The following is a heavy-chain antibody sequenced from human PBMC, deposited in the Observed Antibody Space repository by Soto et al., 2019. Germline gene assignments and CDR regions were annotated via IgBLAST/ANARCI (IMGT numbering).Heavy chain of an antibody. CDR1: GGTFSSYA. Sequence: ASVKVSCKASGGTFSSYASSWVRQAPGQGLEWMGGIIPIFGTANYAQKFQGRVTITADESTSTAYMELSSLRSEDTAVYYCASTTYYYGSGRYLGYYYGMDVWGQGTTVTVSS. CDR2: IIPIFGTA. J-gene: IGHJ6*02. CDR3: ASTTYYYGSGRYLGYYYGMDV. V-gene: IGHV1-69*01. D-gene: IGHD3-10*01.